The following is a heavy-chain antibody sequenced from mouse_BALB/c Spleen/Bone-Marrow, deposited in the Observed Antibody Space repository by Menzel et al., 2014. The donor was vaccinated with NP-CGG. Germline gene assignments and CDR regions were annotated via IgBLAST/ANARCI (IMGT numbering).Heavy chain of an antibody. CDR1: GFTFSSYG. CDR2: INSSGGST. V-gene: IGHV5-6-3*01. Sequence: EVQVVESGGGLVQPGGSLKLSCAASGFTFSSYGMSWVRQTPDKRLELVATINSSGGSTYYPDSVKGRFTISRDNAKNTLYLQMSSLKSEDTAMYYCARDGYYVFYAMDYWGQGTSVTVSS. CDR3: ARDGYYVFYAMDY. D-gene: IGHD2-3*01. J-gene: IGHJ4*01.